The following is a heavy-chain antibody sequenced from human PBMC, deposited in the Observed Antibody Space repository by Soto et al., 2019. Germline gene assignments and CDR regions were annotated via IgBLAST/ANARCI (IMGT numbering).Heavy chain of an antibody. CDR2: VSAYNGNT. CDR3: SRGGSSWQPHEDY. D-gene: IGHD6-13*01. V-gene: IGHV1-18*01. Sequence: QVQLVQSGAEVKKPGASMKVSCKASGFTFTSYGISWVRQAPGQGLEWMGWVSAYNGNTHYAQKLQGRVTMTTDTSTTAAYMELRSLSSDDTAVYYCSRGGSSWQPHEDYWGQGTLVTVSS. J-gene: IGHJ4*02. CDR1: GFTFTSYG.